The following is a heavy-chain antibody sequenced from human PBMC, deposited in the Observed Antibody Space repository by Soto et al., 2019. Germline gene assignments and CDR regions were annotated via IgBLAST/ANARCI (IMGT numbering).Heavy chain of an antibody. J-gene: IGHJ6*04. CDR1: GFTFDDYA. D-gene: IGHD2-15*01. V-gene: IGHV3-9*01. CDR2: ISWNSGSI. CDR3: ASGYCSGGSCSGPYYYYGMDV. Sequence: PGGSLRLSCAASGFTFDDYAMHWVRQAPGKGLEWVSGISWNSGSIGYADSVKGRFTISRDNAKNSLYLQMNSLRAEDTALYYCASGYCSGGSCSGPYYYYGMDVWGKGTKVTVSS.